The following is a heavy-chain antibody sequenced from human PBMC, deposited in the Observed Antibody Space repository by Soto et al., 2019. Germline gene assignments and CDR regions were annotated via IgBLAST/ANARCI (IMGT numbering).Heavy chain of an antibody. CDR1: GGTFSSYA. D-gene: IGHD2-15*01. Sequence: QVQLVQSGAEVKKPGSSVKVSCKASGGTFSSYAISWVRQAPGQGLEWMGGIIPIFGTANYAQKFQGRVTHTADEITSDAYMEMGSRTSEAMAVYYCACGDCSGGSCYLRGSLYCYDGMGVWGQGTTVTVSS. J-gene: IGHJ6*02. V-gene: IGHV1-69*12. CDR3: ACGDCSGGSCYLRGSLYCYDGMGV. CDR2: IIPIFGTA.